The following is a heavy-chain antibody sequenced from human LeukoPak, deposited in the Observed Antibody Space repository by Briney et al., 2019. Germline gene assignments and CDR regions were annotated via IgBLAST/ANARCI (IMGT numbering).Heavy chain of an antibody. D-gene: IGHD2-2*02. CDR3: ARDQSDIVVVPAAIDP. CDR2: IIPILGIA. V-gene: IGHV1-69*04. Sequence: SVKVSCKASGGTFSSYAISWVRQAPGQGLEWMGRIIPILGIANYAQKFQGRVTITADKSTSTAYMELSSLRSEDTAVYYCARDQSDIVVVPAAIDPWGQGTLVTVSS. CDR1: GGTFSSYA. J-gene: IGHJ5*02.